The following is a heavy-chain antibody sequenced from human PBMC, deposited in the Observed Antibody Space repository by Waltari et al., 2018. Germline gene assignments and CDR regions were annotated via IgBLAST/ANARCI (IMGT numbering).Heavy chain of an antibody. J-gene: IGHJ6*02. CDR1: GFTLSTSW. CDR2: LWSDGST. V-gene: IGHV3-74*03. CDR3: VRDRYTSAWYPMYYGLDV. D-gene: IGHD6-19*01. Sequence: EVQLVESGGGLVQPGGSLRLSCAASGFTLSTSWMHWVRQFPGKGLVWVSRLWSDGSTKFADFAKGRFTVSRDNAKNTISLHMNSLRVEDTAVYYCVRDRYTSAWYPMYYGLDVWGQGTTVIVSS.